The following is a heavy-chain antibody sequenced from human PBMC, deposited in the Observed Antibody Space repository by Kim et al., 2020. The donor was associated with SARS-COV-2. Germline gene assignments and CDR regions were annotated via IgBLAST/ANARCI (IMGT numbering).Heavy chain of an antibody. D-gene: IGHD3-22*01. CDR2: IIPIFGTA. CDR3: AREYYYDSSGYWGWFDP. Sequence: SVKVSCKASGGTFSSYAISWVRQAPGQGLEWMGGIIPIFGTANYAQKFQGRVTITADESTRTAYMELSSLRSEDTAVYYCAREYYYDSSGYWGWFDPWGQGTLVTVSS. CDR1: GGTFSSYA. V-gene: IGHV1-69*13. J-gene: IGHJ5*02.